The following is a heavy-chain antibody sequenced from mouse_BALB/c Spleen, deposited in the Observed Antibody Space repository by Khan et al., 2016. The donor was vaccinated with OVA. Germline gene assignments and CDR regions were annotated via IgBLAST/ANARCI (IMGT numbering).Heavy chain of an antibody. Sequence: QVQLKQSGPGLAAPSQSLSITCTISEFSLTNYGVHWIRQPPGKGLEWLVVIWSDGSTTYNSALQSRLTITKDNSQSQVFLKMNGLQTDDTAIYFCARQPYYHYNIMDYWGQGTSVTVSS. V-gene: IGHV2-6-1*01. J-gene: IGHJ4*01. D-gene: IGHD2-10*01. CDR2: IWSDGST. CDR1: EFSLTNYG. CDR3: ARQPYYHYNIMDY.